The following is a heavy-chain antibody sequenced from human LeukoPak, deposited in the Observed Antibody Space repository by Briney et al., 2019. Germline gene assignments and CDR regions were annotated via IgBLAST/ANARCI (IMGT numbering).Heavy chain of an antibody. D-gene: IGHD3/OR15-3a*01. CDR2: IYYSGST. V-gene: IGHV4-59*01. CDR1: GGSISRYY. J-gene: IGHJ4*02. Sequence: SETLSLTYTVSGGSISRYYWSWIRQPPGEGLEWIGYIYYSGSTNYNPSLKSRVTISVDTSKNQFSLKVSSVTAADTAVYYCARRTGYYDGFDYWGQGTLVTVSS. CDR3: ARRTGYYDGFDY.